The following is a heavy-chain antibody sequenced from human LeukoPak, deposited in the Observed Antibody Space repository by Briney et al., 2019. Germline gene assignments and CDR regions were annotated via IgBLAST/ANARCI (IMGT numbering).Heavy chain of an antibody. Sequence: MSSETLSLTYAVYGGSFSSYYWSWIRQPPGKGLEWIGYIYYSGSTNYNPSPKSRVTISVDTSKNQFYLKLSSVTAADTAVYYCARGVGYSSGWYLDYYYYYYMDVWGKGTTVTISS. D-gene: IGHD6-19*01. CDR2: IYYSGST. V-gene: IGHV4-59*01. J-gene: IGHJ6*03. CDR1: GGSFSSYY. CDR3: ARGVGYSSGWYLDYYYYYYMDV.